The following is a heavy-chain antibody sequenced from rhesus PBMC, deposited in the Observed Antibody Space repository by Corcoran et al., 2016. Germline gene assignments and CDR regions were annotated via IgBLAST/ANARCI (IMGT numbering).Heavy chain of an antibody. D-gene: IGHD2-27*01. J-gene: IGHJ4*01. CDR3: ARDEYCGGIYCYAGFDY. CDR1: GFTFGSFA. Sequence: QVQLVQSGAEVKKPGASVKVSRKTSGFTFGSFAMRWVGQAPGQGLEWMGLIIPLVGITNYAETFQGRVTITADTSTSTAYMELSSLRSEDTAVYYCARDEYCGGIYCYAGFDYWGQGVLVTVSS. CDR2: IIPLVGIT. V-gene: IGHV1-198*02.